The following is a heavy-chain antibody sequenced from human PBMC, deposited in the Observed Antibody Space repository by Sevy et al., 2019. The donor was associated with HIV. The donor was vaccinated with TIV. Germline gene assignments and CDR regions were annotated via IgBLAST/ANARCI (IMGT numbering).Heavy chain of an antibody. V-gene: IGHV3-23*01. J-gene: IGHJ4*02. CDR1: GFTFSSYA. D-gene: IGHD3-22*01. CDR2: LSGSGGST. Sequence: GGSLRLSCAASGFTFSSYAMSWVRQAPGKGLEWVSALSGSGGSTYYADSVKGRFTISGDDSKTTLYLQMNRLRAEDTAVYYCASPYDSSGYYYFDYWGQGTLVTVSS. CDR3: ASPYDSSGYYYFDY.